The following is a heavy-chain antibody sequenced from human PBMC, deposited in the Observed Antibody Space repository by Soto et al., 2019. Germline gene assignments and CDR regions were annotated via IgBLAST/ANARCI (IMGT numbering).Heavy chain of an antibody. Sequence: WSLRLSCTASGFTCGDYAMSWCRQAPGKGLEWVGFIRSKAYGGTTEYAASVKGRFTISRDDSKSIAYLQMNSLKTEDTAVYYCTRDRLLIAARFNWFDPWGQGTLVTVSS. CDR1: GFTCGDYA. J-gene: IGHJ5*02. CDR3: TRDRLLIAARFNWFDP. CDR2: IRSKAYGGTT. D-gene: IGHD6-6*01. V-gene: IGHV3-49*03.